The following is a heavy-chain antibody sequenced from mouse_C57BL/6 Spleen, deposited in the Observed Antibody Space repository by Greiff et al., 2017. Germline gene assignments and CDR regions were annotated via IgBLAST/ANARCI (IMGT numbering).Heavy chain of an antibody. Sequence: QVQLQQSGAELMKPGASVKLSCKATGYTFTGYWLEWVKQRPGHGLAWIGEILPGSGSTNSNEKFKGKATSTADTSSNTAYMQLSSLTTEDSAIYDSARGITTVNWYFDVWGTGTTVTVSS. D-gene: IGHD1-1*01. CDR2: ILPGSGST. CDR3: ARGITTVNWYFDV. V-gene: IGHV1-9*01. CDR1: GYTFTGYW. J-gene: IGHJ1*03.